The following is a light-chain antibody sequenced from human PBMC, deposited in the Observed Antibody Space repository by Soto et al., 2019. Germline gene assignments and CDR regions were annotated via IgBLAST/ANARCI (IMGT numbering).Light chain of an antibody. Sequence: QSALTQPASVSGSPGQSITISCTGTSSDVGGYNYVSWYQSHPGKAPELLIYEVSHRPSGVSSRFSGSKSGNVASLTISGLQTEDEADYYCSSITGSSTPVVFGGGTKLTVL. CDR1: SSDVGGYNY. V-gene: IGLV2-14*01. CDR2: EVS. CDR3: SSITGSSTPVV. J-gene: IGLJ2*01.